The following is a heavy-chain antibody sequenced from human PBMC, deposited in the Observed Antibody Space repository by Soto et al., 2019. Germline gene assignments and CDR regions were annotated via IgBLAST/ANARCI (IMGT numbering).Heavy chain of an antibody. CDR3: SRRAPEGFDP. CDR1: GGSISSGYYY. CDR2: IYYSGTT. Sequence: PSETLSLTCSVSGGSISSGYYYWSWIRQPPGKGLEWIGNIYYSGTTYYNPSLKSRVTISVDTSKNHFSLKLSSVTAADTALYYCSRRAPEGFDPWGQGTLVTVSS. J-gene: IGHJ5*02. V-gene: IGHV4-39*02.